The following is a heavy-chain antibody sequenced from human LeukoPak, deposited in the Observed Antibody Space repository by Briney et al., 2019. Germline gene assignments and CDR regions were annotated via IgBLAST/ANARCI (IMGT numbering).Heavy chain of an antibody. CDR3: TRGAGWLIDY. Sequence: PSETLSLTCTVSDDSISDYYRGWVRQPPGKGLEWIGYFYNSGRSTYNPSLKSRVTISADTSKNHFSLKLNSVTTADTAVYYCTRGAGWLIDYWGQGILVTVSS. CDR2: FYNSGRS. CDR1: DDSISDYY. V-gene: IGHV4-59*01. D-gene: IGHD3-16*01. J-gene: IGHJ4*02.